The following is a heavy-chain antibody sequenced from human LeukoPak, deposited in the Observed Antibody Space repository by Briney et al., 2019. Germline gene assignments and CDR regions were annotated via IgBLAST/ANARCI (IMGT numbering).Heavy chain of an antibody. CDR3: AKDTMPYDSSGYSDY. CDR2: ISGAGTFI. Sequence: GGSLRLSCAASGFTFTSYAMNWVRQAPGAGLEWVASISGAGTFIYYADSVKGRFTISRDNTKNSLYLQMNSLRAEDTAVYYCAKDTMPYDSSGYSDYWGQGTLVTVSS. J-gene: IGHJ4*02. V-gene: IGHV3-21*04. CDR1: GFTFTSYA. D-gene: IGHD3-22*01.